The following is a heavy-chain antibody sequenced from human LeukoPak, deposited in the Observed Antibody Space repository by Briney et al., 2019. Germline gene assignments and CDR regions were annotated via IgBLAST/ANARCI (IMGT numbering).Heavy chain of an antibody. Sequence: GGSLRLSCAASGFTFSSYAMSWVRQAPGKGLEWVSGISGSGGNTYYADSVKGRFTISRDNSKNTLCLQMNGLRAEDTAVYHCAKVHWRYCSGGSCSYYYGMDVWGQGTTVTVSS. CDR1: GFTFSSYA. CDR3: AKVHWRYCSGGSCSYYYGMDV. D-gene: IGHD2-15*01. J-gene: IGHJ6*02. CDR2: ISGSGGNT. V-gene: IGHV3-23*01.